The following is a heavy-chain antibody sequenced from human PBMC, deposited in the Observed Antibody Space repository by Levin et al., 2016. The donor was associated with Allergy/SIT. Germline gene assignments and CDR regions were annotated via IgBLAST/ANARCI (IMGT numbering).Heavy chain of an antibody. V-gene: IGHV4-59*01. CDR2: IYYSGST. D-gene: IGHD5-18*01. J-gene: IGHJ4*02. Sequence: SETLSLTCTVSGGSIGSYYWSWIRQPPGKGLEWIGYIYYSGSTNYNPSLKSRVTISVDTSKNQFSLKLSSVTAADTAVYYCARGHSYGYVDYWGQGTLVTVSS. CDR1: GGSIGSYY. CDR3: ARGHSYGYVDY.